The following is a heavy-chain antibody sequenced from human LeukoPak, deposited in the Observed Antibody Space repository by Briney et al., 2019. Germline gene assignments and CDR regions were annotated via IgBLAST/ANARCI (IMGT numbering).Heavy chain of an antibody. D-gene: IGHD2-15*01. Sequence: NPGGSLRLSCAASGFTFSSYSMNWVRQAPGKGLEWVSFISSSTSYISYADSVKGRFTISRDNAKSSLWLQMSSLRAEDTAVYYCAKDGGRVLDYWGQGTLVTVSS. J-gene: IGHJ4*02. CDR1: GFTFSSYS. CDR3: AKDGGRVLDY. CDR2: ISSSTSYI. V-gene: IGHV3-21*01.